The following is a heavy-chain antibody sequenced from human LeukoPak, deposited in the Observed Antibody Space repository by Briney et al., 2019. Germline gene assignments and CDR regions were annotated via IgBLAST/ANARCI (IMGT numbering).Heavy chain of an antibody. V-gene: IGHV3-74*01. CDR2: INSDGSST. D-gene: IGHD3-22*01. CDR3: AKHHSSGYYYDAFDI. Sequence: GGSLRLSCAASGFTFSSYWMHWVRQAPGKGLVWVSRINSDGSSTSYADSVKGRFTISRDNAKNTLYLQMNSLRAEDTAVYYCAKHHSSGYYYDAFDIWGQGTMVTVSS. CDR1: GFTFSSYW. J-gene: IGHJ3*02.